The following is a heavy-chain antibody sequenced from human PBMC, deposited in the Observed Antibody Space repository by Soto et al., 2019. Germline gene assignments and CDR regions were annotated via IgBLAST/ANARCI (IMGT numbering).Heavy chain of an antibody. CDR1: GFTFSSYS. CDR3: ARGLYYYDSSAYYSP. J-gene: IGHJ5*02. Sequence: EGQLVESGGGLVKPGGSLRLSCAASGFTFSSYSMNWVRQAPGKGLEWVSSISSSSSYIYYADSVKGRFTISRDNAKNSLYLQMNSLRAEDTAVYYCARGLYYYDSSAYYSPWGQGTLVNVSS. V-gene: IGHV3-21*01. CDR2: ISSSSSYI. D-gene: IGHD3-22*01.